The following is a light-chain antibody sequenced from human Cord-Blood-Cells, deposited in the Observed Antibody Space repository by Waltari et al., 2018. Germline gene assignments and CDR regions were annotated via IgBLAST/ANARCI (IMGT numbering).Light chain of an antibody. Sequence: SYVLTQTPSVSVAPGKTARITCWGNNIGSKSVHWYQQKPGQAPVMVLYYDSNRPSGIPERFSGSNSGNTATLTISRVEAGDEADYYCQVWDSSSDHWVFGGGTKLTVL. CDR3: QVWDSSSDHWV. CDR1: NIGSKS. V-gene: IGLV3-21*04. J-gene: IGLJ3*02. CDR2: YDS.